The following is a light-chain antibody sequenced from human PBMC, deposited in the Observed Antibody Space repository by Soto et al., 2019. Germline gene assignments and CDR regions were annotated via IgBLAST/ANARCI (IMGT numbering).Light chain of an antibody. CDR2: DDN. CDR1: SSNIGGNS. J-gene: IGLJ1*01. Sequence: QSVMTQPPSVSAAPGQKVTISCSGSSSNIGGNSVSWYQQLPGTAPKLLIYDDNKRPSRIPDRFSGSKSGTSATLGITGFQTGDEADYYCGSWDSSLSAYVFGTGTQVTVL. V-gene: IGLV1-51*01. CDR3: GSWDSSLSAYV.